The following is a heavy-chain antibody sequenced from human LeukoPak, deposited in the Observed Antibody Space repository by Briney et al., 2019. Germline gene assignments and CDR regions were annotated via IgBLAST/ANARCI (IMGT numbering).Heavy chain of an antibody. CDR3: AKDWALYRDYVAYFES. Sequence: GGSLRLSCAASGFTFSSYAMHWVRQAPGKGLEGVAVIRYDGSDKYYGDSVKGRFTISRDNSKNTLYLQMNSLRPEDTAVYYCAKDWALYRDYVAYFESWGQGTLVTVSS. D-gene: IGHD4-17*01. J-gene: IGHJ5*01. CDR1: GFTFSSYA. V-gene: IGHV3-30*18. CDR2: IRYDGSDK.